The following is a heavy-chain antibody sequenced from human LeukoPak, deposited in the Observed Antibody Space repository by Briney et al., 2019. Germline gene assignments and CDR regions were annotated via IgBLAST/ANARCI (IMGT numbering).Heavy chain of an antibody. Sequence: SETLSLTCTVSRGSISNYYWNWIRQPAGKRPEWIGRIFSSGSTHYNPSLKSRVTISVDTSSNRFSLELRSVTAADTATYYCARDPFRSSFDYWGQGTLVTVSS. CDR3: ARDPFRSSFDY. V-gene: IGHV4-4*07. J-gene: IGHJ4*02. D-gene: IGHD1-26*01. CDR2: IFSSGST. CDR1: RGSISNYY.